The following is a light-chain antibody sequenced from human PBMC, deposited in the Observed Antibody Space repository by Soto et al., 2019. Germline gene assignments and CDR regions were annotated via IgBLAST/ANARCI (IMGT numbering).Light chain of an antibody. CDR1: RSISDSY. Sequence: ILTQSPATLSLSPGERATLSCRASRSISDSYLFWYQQKPGQAPRLLIYGTSIRATGVSDRFSGSGSGTDFTLTISRLEPEDFAVYYCQQYGSSPLTFGGGTKVDIK. V-gene: IGKV3-20*01. CDR2: GTS. J-gene: IGKJ4*01. CDR3: QQYGSSPLT.